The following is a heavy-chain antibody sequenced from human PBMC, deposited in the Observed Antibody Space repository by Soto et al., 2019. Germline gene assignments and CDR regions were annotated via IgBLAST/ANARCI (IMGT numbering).Heavy chain of an antibody. CDR2: IYWDDDK. J-gene: IGHJ6*02. CDR1: GFSLSTSGVG. D-gene: IGHD2-15*01. V-gene: IGHV2-5*02. Sequence: QFTLKESGPTLVKPTQTLTLTCTFSGFSLSTSGVGVGWIRQPPGKALEWLALIYWDDDKRYSPSLTSRLTITKDPSKNQVVLTMTNMDPVDTATYYCAHVLVVVANYGMDVWGQGTTVTVSS. CDR3: AHVLVVVANYGMDV.